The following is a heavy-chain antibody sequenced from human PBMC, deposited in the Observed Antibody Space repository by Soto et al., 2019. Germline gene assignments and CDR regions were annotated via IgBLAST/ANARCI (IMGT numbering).Heavy chain of an antibody. D-gene: IGHD3-22*01. CDR2: IWYDGSNK. Sequence: QVQLVESGGGVVQPGRSLRLSCAASGFTFSSYGMHWVRQAPGKGLEWVAVIWYDGSNKYYADSVKGRFTISRDNSKNTLYLQMNSLRAEVTAVYYCARDERDDSSGYYPDYWGQGTLVTVSS. J-gene: IGHJ4*02. CDR3: ARDERDDSSGYYPDY. CDR1: GFTFSSYG. V-gene: IGHV3-33*01.